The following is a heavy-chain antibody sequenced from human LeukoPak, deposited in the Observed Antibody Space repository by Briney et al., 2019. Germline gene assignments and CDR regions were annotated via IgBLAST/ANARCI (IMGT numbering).Heavy chain of an antibody. CDR2: IYYSGST. J-gene: IGHJ5*02. V-gene: IGHV4-39*07. CDR1: GGSISSSSYY. Sequence: SETLSLTCTVSGGSISSSSYYWGWIRQPPGKGLEWIGSIYYSGSTYYNPSLKSRVTISVDTSKNQFSLKLSSVTAADTAVYYCARGYDFWSGYPYNWFDPWGQGTLVTVSS. CDR3: ARGYDFWSGYPYNWFDP. D-gene: IGHD3-3*01.